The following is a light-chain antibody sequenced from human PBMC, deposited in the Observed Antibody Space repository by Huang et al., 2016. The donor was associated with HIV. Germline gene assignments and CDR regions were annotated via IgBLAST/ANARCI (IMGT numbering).Light chain of an antibody. CDR2: DAS. CDR1: QGISTS. V-gene: IGKV1-9*01. J-gene: IGKJ4*01. CDR3: QQLRSYPLT. Sequence: IQLTQSPSSLSASIGDRVTITCRARQGISTSLAWYQQKPGKAPNLLIFDASSLRSGVPSRFSGSRSGTVFTLSISSLQPEDFATYFCQQLRSYPLTFGGGTKVRSN.